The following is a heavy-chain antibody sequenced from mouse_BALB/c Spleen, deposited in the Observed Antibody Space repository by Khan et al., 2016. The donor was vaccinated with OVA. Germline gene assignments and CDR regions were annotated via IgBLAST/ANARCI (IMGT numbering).Heavy chain of an antibody. Sequence: VQLQESGAELAKPGASGKMSCKASGYTFINYWILWVKQRPGQGLEWIGYINPSTGYTEYNQNFKDKATLTADKSSSTAYMQLSSLTSEDSAVYYCARRGLRWDFDYWGQGTTLTVSS. CDR3: ARRGLRWDFDY. J-gene: IGHJ2*01. D-gene: IGHD1-1*01. CDR2: INPSTGYT. V-gene: IGHV1-7*01. CDR1: GYTFINYW.